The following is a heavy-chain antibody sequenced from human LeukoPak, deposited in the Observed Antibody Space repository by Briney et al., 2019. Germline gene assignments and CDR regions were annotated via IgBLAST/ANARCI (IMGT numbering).Heavy chain of an antibody. Sequence: GGSLRLSCAASGFTFSTYALNWVRQAPGKGLEWVSAISDSGGAIFYADSVKGRFTMSRDNSENSLFLQMNSLRAEDTALYYCARDSDFDSSGYYPYYYYYYNMDVWGQGTTVTVSS. CDR3: ARDSDFDSSGYYPYYYYYYNMDV. D-gene: IGHD3-22*01. J-gene: IGHJ6*02. CDR2: ISDSGGAI. CDR1: GFTFSTYA. V-gene: IGHV3-23*01.